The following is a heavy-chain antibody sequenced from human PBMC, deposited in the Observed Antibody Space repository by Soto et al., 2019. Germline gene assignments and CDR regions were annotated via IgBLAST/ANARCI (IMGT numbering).Heavy chain of an antibody. CDR3: AKGID. J-gene: IGHJ4*02. D-gene: IGHD2-15*01. Sequence: EVQLLESGGGLVQPGGSLRLSYAASGFTFRSYVMSWVRQAPGKGLEWVSVIADSRDRTYYADSVKGRFTISRDNSKNTLYLQMHNLRAEDTATYYCAKGIDWGQGTRVTVSS. CDR1: GFTFRSYV. CDR2: IADSRDRT. V-gene: IGHV3-23*01.